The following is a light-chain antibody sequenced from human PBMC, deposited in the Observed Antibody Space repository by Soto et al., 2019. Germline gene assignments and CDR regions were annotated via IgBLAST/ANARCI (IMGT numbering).Light chain of an antibody. Sequence: VMTQSPATLSVSPGERATLSCGASQSFTSNYLAWYQQKPGQAPRLLIYGASTRATGIPDRFSGSGSGTDFTLTISRLEPEDFAVYYCHQYGSSPRTFGQGTKV. V-gene: IGKV3-20*01. CDR1: QSFTSNY. CDR3: HQYGSSPRT. J-gene: IGKJ1*01. CDR2: GAS.